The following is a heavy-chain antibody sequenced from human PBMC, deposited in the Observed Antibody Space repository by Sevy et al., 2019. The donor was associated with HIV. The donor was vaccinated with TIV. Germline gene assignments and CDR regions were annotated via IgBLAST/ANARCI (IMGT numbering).Heavy chain of an antibody. Sequence: GGSLRLSCAASGFTFTYAWMAWVRQSPGKGLEWVGRIKSKADGGTVEYAAPVKGRFTITRDDSKNRLYLEMNSLKTDDTAVYYCSTDPIILLLVTDGMDVWGQGTTVTVSS. D-gene: IGHD2-8*02. CDR2: IKSKADGGTV. CDR3: STDPIILLLVTDGMDV. V-gene: IGHV3-15*01. J-gene: IGHJ6*02. CDR1: GFTFTYAW.